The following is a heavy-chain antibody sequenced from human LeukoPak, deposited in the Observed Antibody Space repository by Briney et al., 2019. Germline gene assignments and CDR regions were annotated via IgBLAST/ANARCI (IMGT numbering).Heavy chain of an antibody. D-gene: IGHD5-18*01. CDR2: INRDGSST. CDR1: GIIFSNYW. V-gene: IGHV3-74*01. J-gene: IGHJ4*02. Sequence: PGGSLRLSCAASGIIFSNYWIHWVRQAPGKGLVWVSRINRDGSSTSYADSVKGRFTTSRDNAKNTLYLQMNSLRAEDTAVYYCARGGGYSYGSFDYWGQGTLVTVSS. CDR3: ARGGGYSYGSFDY.